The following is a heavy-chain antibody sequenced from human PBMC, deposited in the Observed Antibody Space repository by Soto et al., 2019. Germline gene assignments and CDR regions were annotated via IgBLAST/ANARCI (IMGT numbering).Heavy chain of an antibody. Sequence: EVQLVESGGGLVKPGGSLRLSCAASGFTFTRYSMNWVRQAPGKGLEWVSSISSTTNSIYYGDSMKGRFTISRDNAKNSLYLEMNSLRAEDTAVYYCARESEDLTPNFDYWGQGTLVTVSS. CDR1: GFTFTRYS. CDR3: ARESEDLTPNFDY. CDR2: ISSTTNSI. V-gene: IGHV3-21*06. J-gene: IGHJ4*02.